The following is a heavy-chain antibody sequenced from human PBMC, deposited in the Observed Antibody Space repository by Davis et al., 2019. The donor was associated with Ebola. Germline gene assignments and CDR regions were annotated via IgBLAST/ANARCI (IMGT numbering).Heavy chain of an antibody. D-gene: IGHD1-26*01. V-gene: IGHV3-30*02. CDR2: IQYDGSDK. Sequence: PGGSLRLSCTASGFIFSSYAMHWVRQAPGKGLEWVAFIQYDGSDKFYTDSVKGRFTISRDNPKNTLYMEMNSLRVEDTAMYYCAKIASGATYFESWGQGTLVTVS. CDR1: GFIFSSYA. CDR3: AKIASGATYFES. J-gene: IGHJ4*02.